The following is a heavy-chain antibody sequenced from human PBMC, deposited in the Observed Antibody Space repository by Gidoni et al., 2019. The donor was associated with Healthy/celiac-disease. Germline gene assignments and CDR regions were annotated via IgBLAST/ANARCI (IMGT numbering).Heavy chain of an antibody. V-gene: IGHV4-31*02. CDR2: IYYSGST. Sequence: LEWIGYIYYSGSTYYNPSLKSRVTISVDTSKNQFSLKLSSVTAADTAVYYCARERQYSSYAPEYYYYGMDVWGQGTTVTVSS. CDR3: ARERQYSSYAPEYYYYGMDV. J-gene: IGHJ6*02. D-gene: IGHD6-6*01.